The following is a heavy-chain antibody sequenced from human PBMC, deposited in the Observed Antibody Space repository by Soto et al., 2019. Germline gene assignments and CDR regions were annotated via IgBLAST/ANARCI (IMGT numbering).Heavy chain of an antibody. CDR2: ISSSSSTI. D-gene: IGHD5-12*01. Sequence: PGGSLRLSCAASGFTFSSYSMNWVRQAPGKGLEWVSYISSSSSTIYYADSVKGRFTISRDNAKNSLYLQMNSLRAEDTAVYYCARDLEYSGYPDFDYWGQGTQVTVSS. CDR3: ARDLEYSGYPDFDY. V-gene: IGHV3-48*01. J-gene: IGHJ4*02. CDR1: GFTFSSYS.